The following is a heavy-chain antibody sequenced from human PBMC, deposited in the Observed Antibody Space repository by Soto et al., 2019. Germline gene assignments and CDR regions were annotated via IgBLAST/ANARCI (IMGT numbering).Heavy chain of an antibody. Sequence: EVQLVESGGGLVQPGGSLRLSCAASGFTFSSYSMSWVRQAPGKGLEWVSYISSSSSTIYYADSVKGRFTISRDNAKNSLYLQMNSLRAEDTAVYYCARDRGAVAGTIDYWGQGTLVTVSS. D-gene: IGHD6-19*01. V-gene: IGHV3-48*01. J-gene: IGHJ4*02. CDR2: ISSSSSTI. CDR1: GFTFSSYS. CDR3: ARDRGAVAGTIDY.